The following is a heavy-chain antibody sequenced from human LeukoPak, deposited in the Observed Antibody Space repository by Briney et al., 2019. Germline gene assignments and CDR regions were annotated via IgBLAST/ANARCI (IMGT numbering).Heavy chain of an antibody. CDR2: ISSSSSYI. D-gene: IGHD6-19*01. CDR3: ARVGSSGWYGYYYYYYMDV. J-gene: IGHJ6*03. Sequence: PGGSLRLSCAASGFTFSSYSMNWVRQAPGKGREWVLSISSSSSYIYYADSVKGRFTISRDNAKNSLYLQMNCLRAEDTAVYYCARVGSSGWYGYYYYYYMDVWGKGTTVAVSS. V-gene: IGHV3-21*01. CDR1: GFTFSSYS.